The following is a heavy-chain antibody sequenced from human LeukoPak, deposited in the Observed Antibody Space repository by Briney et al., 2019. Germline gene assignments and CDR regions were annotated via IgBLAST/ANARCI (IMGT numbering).Heavy chain of an antibody. CDR3: ARGGYYYGSGSYYQMGRSYYYMDV. CDR2: IYTSGST. D-gene: IGHD3-10*01. CDR1: GGSISSYY. Sequence: SETLSLTCTVSGGSISSYYWSWIRQPAGKGLEWIGRIYTSGSTNYNPSLKSRVTMSVDTSKNQFSLKLSSVTAADTAVYYCARGGYYYGSGSYYQMGRSYYYMDVWVKGTTVTVSS. V-gene: IGHV4-4*07. J-gene: IGHJ6*03.